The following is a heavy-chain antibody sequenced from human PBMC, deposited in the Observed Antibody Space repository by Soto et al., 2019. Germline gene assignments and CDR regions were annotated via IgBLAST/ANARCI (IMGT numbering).Heavy chain of an antibody. D-gene: IGHD3-22*01. CDR3: ARDSYYYDSSGYYHD. Sequence: ASVKVSCKASGYTFTSYGISWVRQAPGQGLEWMGWISAYNGNTNYAQKLQGRVTMTTDTSTSTVYMELRSLRSDDTAVYYCARDSYYYDSSGYYHDWGQGTLVTVSS. V-gene: IGHV1-18*04. CDR2: ISAYNGNT. J-gene: IGHJ4*02. CDR1: GYTFTSYG.